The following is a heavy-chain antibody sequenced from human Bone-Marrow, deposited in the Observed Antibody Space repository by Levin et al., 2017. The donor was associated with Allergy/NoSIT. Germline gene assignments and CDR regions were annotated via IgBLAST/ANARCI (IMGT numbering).Heavy chain of an antibody. CDR1: GGSIRSENHY. J-gene: IGHJ4*02. D-gene: IGHD1-1*01. CDR2: IYYSGAT. CDR3: ARGLTGNYPSH. Sequence: KPSETLSLTCSVSGGSIRSENHYWGWIRQPPGMGLEWIGYIYYSGATYYNSSLKSRAAISVDTSKNQLSLSLSSVSGADTAIYFCARGLTGNYPSHWGQGTLVIVSS. V-gene: IGHV4-30-4*08.